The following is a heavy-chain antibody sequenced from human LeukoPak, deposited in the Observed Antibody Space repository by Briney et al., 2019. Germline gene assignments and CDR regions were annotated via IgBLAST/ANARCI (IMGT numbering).Heavy chain of an antibody. CDR1: GFTFSSNY. Sequence: PGGSLRLSCAASGFTFSSNYMSWVRQAPGKGLEWVSVIYSGGSTYYADSVKGRFTISRDNSKNTLYLQMNSLRAEDTAVYYCARGGGIAAALDDAFDIWGQGTMVTVSS. CDR3: ARGGGIAAALDDAFDI. CDR2: IYSGGST. D-gene: IGHD6-13*01. V-gene: IGHV3-53*01. J-gene: IGHJ3*02.